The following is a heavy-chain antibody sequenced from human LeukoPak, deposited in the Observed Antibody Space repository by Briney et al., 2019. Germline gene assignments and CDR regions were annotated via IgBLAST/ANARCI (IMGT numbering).Heavy chain of an antibody. V-gene: IGHV3-33*08. CDR2: IWYDGSNK. Sequence: GGSLRLSCAASGFTFSSYGMHWGRQAPGKGLEWVAVIWYDGSNKYYADSVKGRFTISRDNSKNTLYLQMNSLRAEDTAVYYCGRDYPESRNPRLDYWGQGTLVTVSS. CDR3: GRDYPESRNPRLDY. CDR1: GFTFSSYG. J-gene: IGHJ4*02.